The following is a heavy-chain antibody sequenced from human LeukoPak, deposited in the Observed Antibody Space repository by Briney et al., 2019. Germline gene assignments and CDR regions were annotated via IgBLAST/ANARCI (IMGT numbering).Heavy chain of an antibody. J-gene: IGHJ3*02. CDR3: AAASTVVVTAPANDAFDI. Sequence: GTSVKVSCKASGFTFTSSAMQWVRQARGQRLEWIGWIVVGSGNTNYAQKFQERVTITRDMSTSTAYMELSSLRSEDTAVYYCAAASTVVVTAPANDAFDIWGKGTTVTIS. V-gene: IGHV1-58*02. CDR2: IVVGSGNT. D-gene: IGHD2-21*02. CDR1: GFTFTSSA.